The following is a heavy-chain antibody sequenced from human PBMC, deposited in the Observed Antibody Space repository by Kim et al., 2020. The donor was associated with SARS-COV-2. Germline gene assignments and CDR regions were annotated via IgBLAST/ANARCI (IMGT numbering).Heavy chain of an antibody. CDR1: GFTFNSYA. D-gene: IGHD1-20*01. CDR3: ARVASITGTTDAFDI. J-gene: IGHJ3*02. Sequence: GGSLRLSCAASGFTFNSYAMHWVRQAPGKGLEWVSGISCNSGSTGYADSVKGRFTISRDNAKNTLYLQMNSLRAEDTALYYCARVASITGTTDAFDIWGQGTMVTVAS. V-gene: IGHV3-9*01. CDR2: ISCNSGST.